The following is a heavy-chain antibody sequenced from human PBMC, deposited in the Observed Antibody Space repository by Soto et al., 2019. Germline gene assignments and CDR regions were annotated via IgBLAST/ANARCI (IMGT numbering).Heavy chain of an antibody. CDR2: IYYSGST. V-gene: IGHV4-39*01. D-gene: IGHD3-22*01. J-gene: IGHJ4*02. CDR1: GGSISSSSYY. Sequence: TSETLSLTCTVSGGSISSSSYYWGWIRQPPGKGLEWIGSIYYSGSTYYNPSLKSRVTISVDTSKNQFSLKLSSVTAADTAVYYCATDRYYYDSSGYPISHFDYWGQGTLVTVSS. CDR3: ATDRYYYDSSGYPISHFDY.